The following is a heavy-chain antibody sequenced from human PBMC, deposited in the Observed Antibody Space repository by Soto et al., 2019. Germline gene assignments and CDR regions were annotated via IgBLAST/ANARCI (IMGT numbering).Heavy chain of an antibody. D-gene: IGHD3-10*01. J-gene: IGHJ4*02. CDR2: INPILSMS. CDR1: GDTFTFYS. Sequence: QVQLVQSGAEVKKPGSSVRVSCKASGDTFTFYSINWVRQAPGLGLEWMGRINPILSMSNYAQRFQGRVTMTEDKSTSTAYMELSSLRSEDTAMYYCASSYGSGSRAFDYWGQGALVTVSS. CDR3: ASSYGSGSRAFDY. V-gene: IGHV1-69*02.